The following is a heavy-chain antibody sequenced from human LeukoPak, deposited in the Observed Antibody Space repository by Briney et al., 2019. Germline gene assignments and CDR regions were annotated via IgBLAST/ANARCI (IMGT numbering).Heavy chain of an antibody. Sequence: GESLQISCKGSGYSFTSYWIGWVRQLPGKGLEWMGIIYPDDSDTRYSPSFQGQVTISVDKSISTAYLQWSSLKASDTAMYYCARERSSQGYFDFWGQGTLVTVSS. V-gene: IGHV5-51*01. CDR2: IYPDDSDT. CDR3: ARERSSQGYFDF. J-gene: IGHJ4*02. CDR1: GYSFTSYW. D-gene: IGHD6-6*01.